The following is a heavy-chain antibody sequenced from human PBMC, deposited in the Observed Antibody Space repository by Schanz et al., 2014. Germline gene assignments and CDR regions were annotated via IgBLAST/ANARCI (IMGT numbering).Heavy chain of an antibody. CDR3: ARGRSDNDR. CDR2: MNPSSGNT. D-gene: IGHD2-21*02. CDR1: GFLFSNYD. J-gene: IGHJ5*02. Sequence: EAKKPAASVQLSCKSSGFLFSNYDIHWVRQSTGQGLEWMGWMNPSSGNTGYAQKCQGRVTMTRNTSISTVDMELRRLRSEDTDVYYSARGRSDNDRGGEGTLVDVSS. V-gene: IGHV1-8*01.